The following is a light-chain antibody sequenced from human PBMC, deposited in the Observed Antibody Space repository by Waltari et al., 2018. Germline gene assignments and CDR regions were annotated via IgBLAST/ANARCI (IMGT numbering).Light chain of an antibody. J-gene: IGKJ2*01. V-gene: IGKV3-15*01. Sequence: EIVMTQSPATLSVSPGERATLSCRASQSIRTNLAWYQQKSGHAPSLLVYGASTRATGIPARFSGSGSGTEFSLTISSLQSEDFAVYYCQQYNNWPYTFGQGTKLEIK. CDR2: GAS. CDR3: QQYNNWPYT. CDR1: QSIRTN.